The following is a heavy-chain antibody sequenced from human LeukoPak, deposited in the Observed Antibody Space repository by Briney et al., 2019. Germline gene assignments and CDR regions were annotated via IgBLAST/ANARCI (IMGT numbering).Heavy chain of an antibody. CDR3: ASFDCSSTSCYFGY. V-gene: IGHV3-7*01. J-gene: IGHJ4*02. CDR2: IKQDGSEK. CDR1: GFTFSSYW. D-gene: IGHD2-2*01. Sequence: PGGPLRLSCAASGFTFSSYWMSWVRQAPGKGLEWVVNIKQDGSEKYYVDSVKGRFTISRDNAKNSLYLQMNSLRAEDTAVYYCASFDCSSTSCYFGYWGQGTLVTVSS.